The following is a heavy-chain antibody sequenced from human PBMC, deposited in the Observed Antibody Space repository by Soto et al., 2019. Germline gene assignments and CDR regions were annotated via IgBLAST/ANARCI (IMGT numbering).Heavy chain of an antibody. CDR1: GGSISSSSYY. D-gene: IGHD2-15*01. CDR3: ASEGYCSGGSCPF. CDR2: IYYSGST. J-gene: IGHJ3*01. Sequence: SETLSLTCTVSGGSISSSSYYWGWIRQPPGKGLEWIGSIYYSGSTYYNPSLKSRVTISVDTSKNQFSQKLSSVTAADTAVYYCASEGYCSGGSCPFWGQGTMVTVSS. V-gene: IGHV4-39*01.